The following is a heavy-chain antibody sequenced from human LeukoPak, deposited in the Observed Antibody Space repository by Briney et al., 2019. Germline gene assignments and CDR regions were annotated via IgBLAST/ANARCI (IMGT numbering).Heavy chain of an antibody. D-gene: IGHD2-2*01. CDR1: GGSISSGNYY. V-gene: IGHV4-30-4*01. J-gene: IGHJ3*02. CDR2: ISYSGRT. CDR3: ASSTNGYCSSTSCYAGAFDI. Sequence: PSQTLSLTCTVSGGSISSGNYYWTWIRQPPEKGLEWIGYISYSGRTYYNPSLKGRVTISVDTSKNQFSLKLSSVTATDTAVYYSASSTNGYCSSTSCYAGAFDIWGQGTMVTVSS.